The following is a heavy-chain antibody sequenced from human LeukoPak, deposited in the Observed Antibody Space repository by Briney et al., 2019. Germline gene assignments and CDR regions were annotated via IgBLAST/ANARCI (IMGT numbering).Heavy chain of an antibody. CDR1: SGSISSYY. J-gene: IGHJ4*02. CDR2: IYYSGTT. D-gene: IGHD3-22*01. V-gene: IGHV4-59*01. Sequence: SETLSLTCTVSSGSISSYYWSWIRQPPGKGLEWIGSIYYSGTTNYNPSLKSRVTISIDTSKNQFSLKLSSVTAADTAVYYCARVLHDSSGYTPDYWGQGTLVTVSS. CDR3: ARVLHDSSGYTPDY.